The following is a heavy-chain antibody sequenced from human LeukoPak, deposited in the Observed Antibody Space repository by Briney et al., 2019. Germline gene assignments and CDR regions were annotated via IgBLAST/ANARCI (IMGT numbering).Heavy chain of an antibody. J-gene: IGHJ4*02. Sequence: PGRSLRLSCGASGFIFSNYRMYWVRQAPGKGLEWVAVIWHDESSEFYADSVRGRFNISRDNSKNTVYLQMNNLRAEDTALYYCAKDHRGGWSGYFHPGGQGTLVTVSS. D-gene: IGHD6-19*01. V-gene: IGHV3-33*06. CDR3: AKDHRGGWSGYFHP. CDR1: GFIFSNYR. CDR2: IWHDESSE.